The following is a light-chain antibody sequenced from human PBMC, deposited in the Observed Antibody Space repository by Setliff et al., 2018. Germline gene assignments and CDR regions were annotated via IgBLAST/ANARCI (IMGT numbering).Light chain of an antibody. V-gene: IGLV2-14*01. CDR1: SGDVGGYDY. CDR3: TSYTSTARV. CDR2: EVS. J-gene: IGLJ1*01. Sequence: QSALTQPASVSGSPGQSITISCTGTSGDVGGYDYVSWYQQHPGKAPKLMIYEVSNRPSGVSNRFPGSKSGNTASLTISGLQAEDEADYYCTSYTSTARVFGTGTKVTVL.